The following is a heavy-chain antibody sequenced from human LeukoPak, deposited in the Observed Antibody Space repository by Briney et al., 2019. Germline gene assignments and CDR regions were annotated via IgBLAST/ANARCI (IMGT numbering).Heavy chain of an antibody. CDR2: ISSSSSNI. D-gene: IGHD6-13*01. Sequence: GGSLRLSCAASGFTFSSYSMNWVRQAPGKGLEWVSSISSSSSNIYYADSVKGRFTISRDNAKNSLYLQMNSLRAEDTAVYYCARVVNSWYSSYYYMDVWGKGTTVTVSS. CDR3: ARVVNSWYSSYYYMDV. CDR1: GFTFSSYS. J-gene: IGHJ6*03. V-gene: IGHV3-21*01.